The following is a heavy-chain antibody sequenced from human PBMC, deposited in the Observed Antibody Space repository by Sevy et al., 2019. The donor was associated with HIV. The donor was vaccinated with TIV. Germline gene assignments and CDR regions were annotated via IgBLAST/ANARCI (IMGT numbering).Heavy chain of an antibody. V-gene: IGHV4-39*01. CDR3: ARRLLAPKYYFDN. CDR1: GGSISSSHHY. J-gene: IGHJ4*02. Sequence: SETLSLTCAVSGGSISSSHHYWGWIRQPPGKGLEWIGTIYYSGSTYYNPSLKSRVTISVDMSKNQFSLNLSSVTAADKAVYYCARRLLAPKYYFDNWGQGTLVTVSS. CDR2: IYYSGST.